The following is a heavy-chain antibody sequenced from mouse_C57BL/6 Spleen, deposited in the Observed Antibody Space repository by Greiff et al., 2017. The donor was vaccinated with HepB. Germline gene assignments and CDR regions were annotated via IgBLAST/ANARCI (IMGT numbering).Heavy chain of an antibody. CDR2: IYPGDGDT. J-gene: IGHJ4*01. Sequence: QVQLQQSGPELVKPGASVKISCKASGYAFSSSWMNWVKQRPGKGLEWIGRIYPGDGDTNYNGKFKGKATLTADKSSSTAYMQLSSLTSEDSAVYFCARVYYGDYAMDYWGQGTSVTVSS. D-gene: IGHD1-1*01. V-gene: IGHV1-82*01. CDR1: GYAFSSSW. CDR3: ARVYYGDYAMDY.